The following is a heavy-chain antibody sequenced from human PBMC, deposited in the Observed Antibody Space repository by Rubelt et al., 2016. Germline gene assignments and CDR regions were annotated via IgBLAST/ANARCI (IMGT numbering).Heavy chain of an antibody. J-gene: IGHJ4*02. V-gene: IGHV4-38-2*01. D-gene: IGHD2-21*02. Sequence: IANIHQNGGTFYNPSLRRRVTISMDMSKNQLYLNLTSMTAADTAMYYCATSRGDCYYSESWGQGTLVTVSS. CDR3: ATSRGDCYYSES. CDR2: IHQNGGT.